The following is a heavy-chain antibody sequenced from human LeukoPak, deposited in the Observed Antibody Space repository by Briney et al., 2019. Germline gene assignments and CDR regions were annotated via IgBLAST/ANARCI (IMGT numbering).Heavy chain of an antibody. J-gene: IGHJ4*02. V-gene: IGHV4-4*02. CDR2: IYHSGST. Sequence: SETLSLTCAVSGGSISSGGYSWSWVRQPPGKGLEWIGEIYHSGSTNYNPSLKSRVTISVDKSKNQFSLKLSSVAAADTAVYYCARVGGRGSQPYYFDYWGQGTLVTVSS. D-gene: IGHD3-10*01. CDR3: ARVGGRGSQPYYFDY. CDR1: GGSISSGGYS.